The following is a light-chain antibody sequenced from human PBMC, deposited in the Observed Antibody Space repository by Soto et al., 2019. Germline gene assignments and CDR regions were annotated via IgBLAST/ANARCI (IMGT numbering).Light chain of an antibody. CDR3: SSYAGTNNLL. V-gene: IGLV2-8*01. Sequence: QSALTQPPSASGSPGQSVTISCTGSSSDVGGYKYASWYQQHPGKAPKLMIYEVTERPSGVPDRFSGSKSGNTASLTVSGLQAEDEADYYCSSYAGTNNLLFGGGTKLTVL. CDR1: SSDVGGYKY. J-gene: IGLJ2*01. CDR2: EVT.